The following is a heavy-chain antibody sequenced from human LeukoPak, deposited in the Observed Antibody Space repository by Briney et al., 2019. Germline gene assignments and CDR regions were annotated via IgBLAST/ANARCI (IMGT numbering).Heavy chain of an antibody. CDR3: VGYSSGWFDY. CDR1: GFTFSSYSMN. J-gene: IGHJ4*02. CDR2: IYYSGST. V-gene: IGHV4-59*05. Sequence: GSLRLSCAASGFTFSSYSMNWVRQAPGKGLEWIGSIYYSGSTYYNPSLKSRVTISVDTSKNQFSLKLSSVTAADTAVYYCVGYSSGWFDYWGQGTLVTVSS. D-gene: IGHD6-19*01.